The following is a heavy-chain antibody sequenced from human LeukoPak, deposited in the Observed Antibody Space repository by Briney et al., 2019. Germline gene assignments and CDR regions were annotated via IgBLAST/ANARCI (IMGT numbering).Heavy chain of an antibody. CDR2: IRYDGSSK. Sequence: GGSLRLSCAASGFTFSSYGMHWVRQAPGKGLEWVAFIRYDGSSKYYADSVKGRFTISRDNSKNTLYLQMNSLRAEDTAVYYCAKGKCSSTSYYLSCYFDYWGQGTLVTVSS. V-gene: IGHV3-30*02. J-gene: IGHJ4*02. D-gene: IGHD2-2*01. CDR3: AKGKCSSTSYYLSCYFDY. CDR1: GFTFSSYG.